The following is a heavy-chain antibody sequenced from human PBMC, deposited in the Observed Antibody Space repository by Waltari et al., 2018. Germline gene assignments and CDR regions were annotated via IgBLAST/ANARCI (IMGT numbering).Heavy chain of an antibody. Sequence: QLQLQESGPGLVKPSETLSLTCTVSGGSISSSSYYWGWIRQPPGKGLEWIGRSYYSASTYYNPSLKSRVTISVDTSKNQCSLKLSSVTAADTAVYYCARHVRDSSGYYYYYYMDVWGKGTTVTVSS. V-gene: IGHV4-39*01. D-gene: IGHD3-22*01. CDR2: SYYSAST. CDR3: ARHVRDSSGYYYYYYMDV. CDR1: GGSISSSSYY. J-gene: IGHJ6*03.